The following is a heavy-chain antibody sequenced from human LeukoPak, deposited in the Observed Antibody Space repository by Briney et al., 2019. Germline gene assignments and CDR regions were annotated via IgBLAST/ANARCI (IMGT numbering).Heavy chain of an antibody. Sequence: GGSLRLSCAASGFTFSKVWMNWVRQAPGKGLEGGSVIYSGGSTYYAASVKGRFTISRDNSKNTLYLQMNSLRAEDTAVYYCARVVVRWFDPWGQGTLVTVSS. J-gene: IGHJ5*02. D-gene: IGHD2-15*01. CDR3: ARVVVRWFDP. V-gene: IGHV3-66*02. CDR1: GFTFSKVW. CDR2: IYSGGST.